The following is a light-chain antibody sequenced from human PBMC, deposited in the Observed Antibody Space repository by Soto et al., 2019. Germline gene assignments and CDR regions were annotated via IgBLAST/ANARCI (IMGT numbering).Light chain of an antibody. J-gene: IGKJ3*01. Sequence: DIQLTQSPSFLSASVGDRVTITCRASQGISSYLAWYQQKPGKAPKLLIYAASTLQSGVPSRFSGSGSGTEFTLTISSLQPEEFATYYYQQLNSYPLTFGPGTKVDMK. CDR1: QGISSY. V-gene: IGKV1-9*01. CDR2: AAS. CDR3: QQLNSYPLT.